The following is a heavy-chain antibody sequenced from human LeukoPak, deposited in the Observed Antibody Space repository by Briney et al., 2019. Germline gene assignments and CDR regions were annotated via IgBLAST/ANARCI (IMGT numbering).Heavy chain of an antibody. D-gene: IGHD3-10*01. CDR1: GFTFSSYW. J-gene: IGHJ3*02. CDR3: ARAYGSGSYSLWAFDI. Sequence: HPGGSLRLSCAASGFTFSSYWMHWVRQAPGKGLVWVSRIYSDGSGTTYAESVKGRFTISRDNAKNTLFLQMNSLRAEDTAVYYCARAYGSGSYSLWAFDIWGQGTMVTVSS. V-gene: IGHV3-74*01. CDR2: IYSDGSGT.